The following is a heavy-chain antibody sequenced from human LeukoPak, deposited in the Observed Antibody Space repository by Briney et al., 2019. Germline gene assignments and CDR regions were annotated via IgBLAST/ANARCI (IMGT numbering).Heavy chain of an antibody. Sequence: GSLRLSCAASGFTFSSYGMHWVRQAPGKGLEWVAVISYDGSNKYYADSVKGRFTISRDNAKNSLYLQMNSLRAEDTAVYYCARDQSYSSSPGVCDYWGQGTLVTVSS. V-gene: IGHV3-30*03. CDR2: ISYDGSNK. CDR1: GFTFSSYG. CDR3: ARDQSYSSSPGVCDY. J-gene: IGHJ4*02. D-gene: IGHD6-6*01.